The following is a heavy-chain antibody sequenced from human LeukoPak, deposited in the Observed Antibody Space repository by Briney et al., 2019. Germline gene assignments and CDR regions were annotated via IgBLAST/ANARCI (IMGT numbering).Heavy chain of an antibody. J-gene: IGHJ3*02. CDR3: AGPPYCSGGSCYDSMDAFDI. CDR1: GGTFSSYA. V-gene: IGHV1-69*05. D-gene: IGHD2-15*01. CDR2: IIPIFGTA. Sequence: SVKVSCKASGGTFSSYAISWVRQAPGQGLEWMGRIIPIFGTANCAQKFQGRVTITTDESTSTAYMELSSLRSEDTAVYYCAGPPYCSGGSCYDSMDAFDIWGQGTMVTVS.